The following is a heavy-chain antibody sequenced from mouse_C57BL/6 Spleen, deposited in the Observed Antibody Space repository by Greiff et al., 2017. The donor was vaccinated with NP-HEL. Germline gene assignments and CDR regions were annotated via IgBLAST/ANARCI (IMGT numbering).Heavy chain of an antibody. D-gene: IGHD1-1*01. CDR2: ISGGGGNT. Sequence: EVQVVESGGGLVKPGGSLKLSCAASGFTFSSYTMSWVRQTPEKRLEWVATISGGGGNTYYPDSVKGRFTISRDNAKNTLYLQMSSLRSEDTALYDCARGYYYGSSYDYWGQGTLVTVSA. V-gene: IGHV5-9*01. CDR1: GFTFSSYT. CDR3: ARGYYYGSSYDY. J-gene: IGHJ3*01.